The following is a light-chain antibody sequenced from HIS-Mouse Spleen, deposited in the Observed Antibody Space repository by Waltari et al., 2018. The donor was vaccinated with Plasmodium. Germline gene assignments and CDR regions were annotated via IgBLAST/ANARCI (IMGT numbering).Light chain of an antibody. J-gene: IGKJ3*01. Sequence: EIVMTQSPATLSVSPGERATLSCRASQSLGSNLAWYQQKPGQAPRLLIYGASTRATGIPARFSGSGSGTEFTLTISSVQSGGVGDNKYTQYNNWSFTFGHGTIMDIK. V-gene: IGKV3-15*01. CDR2: GAS. CDR1: QSLGSN. CDR3: TQYNNWSFT.